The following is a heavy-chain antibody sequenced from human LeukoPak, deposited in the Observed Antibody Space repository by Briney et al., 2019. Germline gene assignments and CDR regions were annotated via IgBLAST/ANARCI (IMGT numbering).Heavy chain of an antibody. CDR1: GYTFTGYY. CDR3: ARAKILTGYYVAAADT. Sequence: ASVTVSCKASGYTFTGYYMHWVRQAPGQGLEWMGWINPNSGGTNYAQKFQGRVTMTRDTSISTAYMELSRLRSDDTAVYYCARAKILTGYYVAAADTWGQGTLVTASS. CDR2: INPNSGGT. V-gene: IGHV1-2*02. D-gene: IGHD3-9*01. J-gene: IGHJ5*02.